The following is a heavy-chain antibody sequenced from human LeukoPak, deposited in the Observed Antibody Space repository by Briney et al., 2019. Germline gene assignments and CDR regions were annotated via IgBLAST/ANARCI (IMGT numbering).Heavy chain of an antibody. CDR2: ISSSSSYI. Sequence: PGGSLRLSCAASGFTFSSYSMNWVRQAPGKGLEWVSSISSSSSYIYYADAVKGRFTISRDNAKNSLSLQMNSLRAEDTAVYYCARLKAAAVDYWGQGTLVTVSS. CDR1: GFTFSSYS. CDR3: ARLKAAAVDY. D-gene: IGHD6-13*01. V-gene: IGHV3-21*01. J-gene: IGHJ4*02.